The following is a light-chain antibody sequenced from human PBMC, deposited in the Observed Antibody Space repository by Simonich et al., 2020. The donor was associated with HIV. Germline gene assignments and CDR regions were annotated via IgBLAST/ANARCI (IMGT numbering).Light chain of an antibody. CDR3: QQLNSYPPPFT. Sequence: IQLTQSPSFLSASVGDRVTITSRASQGISGYLAWYQQKPGKAPKLLIYAASTLQSGVPSRFSGSGSGTEFTLTISSLQPEDFATYYCQQLNSYPPPFTFGPGTKVDVK. V-gene: IGKV1-9*01. CDR1: QGISGY. CDR2: AAS. J-gene: IGKJ3*01.